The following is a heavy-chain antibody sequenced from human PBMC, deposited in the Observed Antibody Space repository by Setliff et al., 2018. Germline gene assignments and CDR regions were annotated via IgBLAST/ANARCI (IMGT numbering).Heavy chain of an antibody. CDR3: ARTTGYRLEGDFDY. D-gene: IGHD1-1*01. Sequence: PGGSLRLSCAAPGFTFSSYAMSWVRQAPGKGLEWVSAISGSGGSTYYADSVKGRFTISRDNAKNSLYLQMTSLRAEDTAIYYCARTTGYRLEGDFDYWGQGTLVTVSS. V-gene: IGHV3-23*01. J-gene: IGHJ4*02. CDR2: ISGSGGST. CDR1: GFTFSSYA.